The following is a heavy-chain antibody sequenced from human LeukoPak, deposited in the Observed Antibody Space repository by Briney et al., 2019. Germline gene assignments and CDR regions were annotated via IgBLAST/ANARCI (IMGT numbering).Heavy chain of an antibody. CDR2: INSDGSST. J-gene: IGHJ3*02. Sequence: PGGSLRLSCAASGFTFSSYWMHWVRQAPGKGLVWVSRINSDGSSTSYADSVKGRSTISRDNAKNTLYLQMNSLRAEDTAVYYCARETTVNAFDIWGQGTMVTVSS. V-gene: IGHV3-74*01. CDR1: GFTFSSYW. D-gene: IGHD4-17*01. CDR3: ARETTVNAFDI.